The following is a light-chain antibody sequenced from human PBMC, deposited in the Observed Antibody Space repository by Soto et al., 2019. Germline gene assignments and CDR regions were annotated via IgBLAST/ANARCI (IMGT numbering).Light chain of an antibody. V-gene: IGKV1-5*03. CDR2: KAS. J-gene: IGKJ4*01. Sequence: DIQMTQSPSTLSASVGDRVTITCRASQNINSWLAWYQQKPGKAPKLLIYKASTLESGVPSRFSGSGSGTELTLTISSLQPDDFATYYCQQYDSFSLTFGGGTKVEI. CDR1: QNINSW. CDR3: QQYDSFSLT.